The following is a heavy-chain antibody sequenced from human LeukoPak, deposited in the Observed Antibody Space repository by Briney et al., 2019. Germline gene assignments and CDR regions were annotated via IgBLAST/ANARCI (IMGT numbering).Heavy chain of an antibody. J-gene: IGHJ4*02. D-gene: IGHD4-17*01. Sequence: PGGSLRLSCTASGFSFSDYYMSWIRQAPGKGLEWISHISSSSRYTNYADSVKGRFTISRDNAKNSLYLQMNSLRVEDTAVYYCARAYGSEYWGQGTLVTVSS. CDR3: ARAYGSEY. CDR1: GFSFSDYY. CDR2: ISSSSRYT. V-gene: IGHV3-11*03.